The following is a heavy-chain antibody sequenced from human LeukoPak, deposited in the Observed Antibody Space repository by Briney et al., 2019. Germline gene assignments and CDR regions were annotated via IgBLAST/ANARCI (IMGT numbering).Heavy chain of an antibody. V-gene: IGHV3-33*06. CDR3: AKAWSSARPYYFDY. CDR1: GFTFSSYG. J-gene: IGHJ4*02. CDR2: IWYDGSNK. D-gene: IGHD6-6*01. Sequence: GGSLRLSCAASGFTFSSYGMHWVRQAPGKGLEWVAVIWYDGSNKYYADSVKGRFTISRDNFKNTLYLQMNSLRAEDTAVYYCAKAWSSARPYYFDYWGQGTLVTVSS.